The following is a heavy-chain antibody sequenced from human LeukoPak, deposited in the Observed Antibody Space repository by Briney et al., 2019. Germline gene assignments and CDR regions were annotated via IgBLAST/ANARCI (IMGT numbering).Heavy chain of an antibody. CDR3: ARDREWLQGPFWFDP. Sequence: PGGSLRLSCAASGFTFSDYWMSWVRQAPGKGLEWVANIKKDGSEKYYVDSVRGRFTISRDNAKNSLYLQMNSLRAEDTAVYYCARDREWLQGPFWFDPWGQGTLVTVSS. CDR2: IKKDGSEK. J-gene: IGHJ5*02. D-gene: IGHD5-24*01. V-gene: IGHV3-7*01. CDR1: GFTFSDYW.